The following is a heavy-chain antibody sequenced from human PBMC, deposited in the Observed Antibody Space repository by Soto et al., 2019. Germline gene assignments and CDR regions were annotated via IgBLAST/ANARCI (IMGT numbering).Heavy chain of an antibody. V-gene: IGHV3-21*06. CDR2: ISSGSAYI. J-gene: IGHJ5*02. CDR3: ARYQGGSYDSWFDP. Sequence: EVQVVESGGGLVKPGGSLRLSCTFTVSMYSMNWVRQAPGTGLEWVASISSGSAYIKYAESVKGRFTTSRDTDKSALHQKMNSMRDEATAIYHCARYQGGSYDSWFDPWGQGTLVTVSS. CDR1: TVSMYS. D-gene: IGHD1-26*01.